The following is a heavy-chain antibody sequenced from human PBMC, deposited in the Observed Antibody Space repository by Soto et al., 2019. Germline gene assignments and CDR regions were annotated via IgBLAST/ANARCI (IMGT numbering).Heavy chain of an antibody. CDR2: VSYSGTT. CDR3: AIHNAVGATPDF. V-gene: IGHV4-39*01. D-gene: IGHD1-26*01. CDR1: GGSIRSDDYY. J-gene: IGHJ4*02. Sequence: QLQLQESGPGLVKPSETLSLTCTVSGGSIRSDDYYWGWIRQPPGKGLEWIGTVSYSGTTYYNPSLKSRATISVDTSKRQFSLRLSSTTAPDTAVYYCAIHNAVGATPDFWGQGTLVTVSS.